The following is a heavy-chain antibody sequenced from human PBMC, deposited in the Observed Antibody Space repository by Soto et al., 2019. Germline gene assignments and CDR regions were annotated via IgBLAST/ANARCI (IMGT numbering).Heavy chain of an antibody. Sequence: SSAASRVTLKSYVMHWVRQDQGKGLEWVAVIWYDGSNKYYADSVKGRFTISRDNSKNTLYLQMNSLRAEDTAVYYCSREGSGSGCYGGDDAFDIWGKGTMVTVSS. J-gene: IGHJ3*02. V-gene: IGHV3-33*01. D-gene: IGHD6-19*01. CDR3: SREGSGSGCYGGDDAFDI. CDR1: RVTLKSYV. CDR2: IWYDGSNK.